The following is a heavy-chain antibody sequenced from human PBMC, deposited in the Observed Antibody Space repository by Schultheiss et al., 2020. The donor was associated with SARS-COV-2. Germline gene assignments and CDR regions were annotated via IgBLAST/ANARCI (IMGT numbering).Heavy chain of an antibody. Sequence: GESLKISCAASGFTFSDYYMNWVRQAPGKGLEWVSSISSSSTIYYADSVKGRFTISRDNAKNSLYLQMNSLRAEDTAVYYCARDARGINPGWFDPWGQGTLVTVSS. CDR3: ARDARGINPGWFDP. CDR2: ISSSSTI. D-gene: IGHD3-16*01. J-gene: IGHJ5*02. CDR1: GFTFSDYY. V-gene: IGHV3-69-1*01.